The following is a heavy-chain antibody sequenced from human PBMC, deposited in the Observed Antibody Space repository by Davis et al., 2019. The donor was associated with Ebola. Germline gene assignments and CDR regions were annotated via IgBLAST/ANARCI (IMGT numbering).Heavy chain of an antibody. CDR1: RYTFTSYY. CDR2: INPSDGST. CDR3: ARDIGSSSPDGMDV. Sequence: ASVKVSCKASRYTFTSYYMLCARQHPGQGLEWMGIINPSDGSTSYAQKFQGRVTMTRDTSTSTVYMELSSLRSADTAVYYCARDIGSSSPDGMDVWGQGTTVTVSS. D-gene: IGHD6-13*01. V-gene: IGHV1-46*03. J-gene: IGHJ6*02.